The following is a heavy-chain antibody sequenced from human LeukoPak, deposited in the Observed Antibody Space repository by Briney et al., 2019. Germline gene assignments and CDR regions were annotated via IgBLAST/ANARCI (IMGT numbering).Heavy chain of an antibody. CDR3: ARSSEWPKTFDY. Sequence: SETLSLTCAVSGGSISSGGYSWSWNRQPPGKGLEWIGYIYHSGSTYYNPSLKSRVTISVDRSKNQFSLKLSSVTAADTAVYYCARSSEWPKTFDYWGQGTLVTVSS. J-gene: IGHJ4*02. CDR2: IYHSGST. D-gene: IGHD3-3*01. V-gene: IGHV4-30-2*01. CDR1: GGSISSGGYS.